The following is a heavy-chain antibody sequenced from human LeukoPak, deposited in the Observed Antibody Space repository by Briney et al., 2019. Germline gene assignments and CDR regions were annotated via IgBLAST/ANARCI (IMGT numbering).Heavy chain of an antibody. CDR2: ISYDGSNK. CDR1: GFTFSSYG. CDR3: AKGRDSRDFGY. J-gene: IGHJ4*02. V-gene: IGHV3-30*18. D-gene: IGHD6-13*01. Sequence: GGSLRLSCAASGFTFSSYGMHWVRQAPGKGLEWVAAISYDGSNKYYADSVKGRFTISRDNSKNTLYLQMNSLRAEDTAVYYCAKGRDSRDFGYWGQGTLVTVSS.